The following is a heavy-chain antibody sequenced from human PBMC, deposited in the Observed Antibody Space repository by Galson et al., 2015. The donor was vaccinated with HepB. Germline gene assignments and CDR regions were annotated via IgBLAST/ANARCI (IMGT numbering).Heavy chain of an antibody. CDR2: ISYDGSNK. V-gene: IGHV3-30*18. Sequence: SLRLSCAASGFTFSSYGMHWVRQAPGKGLEWVAVISYDGSNKYYADSVKGRFPISRDNSKNTLYLQMNSLRAEDTAVYYCAKDGGIFGVADYYYGMDVWGQGTTVTVSS. J-gene: IGHJ6*02. D-gene: IGHD3-3*02. CDR3: AKDGGIFGVADYYYGMDV. CDR1: GFTFSSYG.